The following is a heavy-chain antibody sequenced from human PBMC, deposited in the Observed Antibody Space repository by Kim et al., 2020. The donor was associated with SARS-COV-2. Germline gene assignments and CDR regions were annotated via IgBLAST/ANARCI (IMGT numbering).Heavy chain of an antibody. V-gene: IGHV3-30*04. CDR2: ISYDGSNK. CDR1: GFTFSSYA. CDR3: ARESYDSSGYYYVGWFDP. Sequence: GGSLRLSCAASGFTFSSYAMHWVRQAPGKGLEWVAVISYDGSNKYYADSVKGRFTISRDNSKNTLYLQMNSLRAEDTAVYYCARESYDSSGYYYVGWFDPWGQGTLVTVSS. J-gene: IGHJ5*02. D-gene: IGHD3-22*01.